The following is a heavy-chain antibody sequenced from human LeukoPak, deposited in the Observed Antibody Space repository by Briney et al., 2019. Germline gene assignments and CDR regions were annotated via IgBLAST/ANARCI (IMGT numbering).Heavy chain of an antibody. CDR3: ARGGSRLSYWDYYMDV. J-gene: IGHJ6*03. D-gene: IGHD2-2*01. CDR1: GYTFTSYD. V-gene: IGHV1-8*03. Sequence: ASVKVSCKASGYTFTSYDINWVRQATEQGLEWMGWMNPNSGNTGYAQKFQGRVTITRNTSISTAYMELSSLRSEDTAVYYCARGGSRLSYWDYYMDVWGKGTTVTVSS. CDR2: MNPNSGNT.